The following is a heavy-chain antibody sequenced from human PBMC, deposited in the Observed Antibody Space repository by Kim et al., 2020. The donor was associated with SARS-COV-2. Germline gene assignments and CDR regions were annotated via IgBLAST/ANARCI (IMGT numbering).Heavy chain of an antibody. CDR1: GFSFSGYA. CDR2: LSGSGDST. Sequence: GGSLRLSCAASGFSFSGYAMSWVRQAPGKGLEWVSALSGSGDSTYYADSVKGRFIISRDNSKNTLILQMNSLRVDDTALYYCAKRSYYDFWSGHANFDHWGQGTLVTVSS. J-gene: IGHJ4*02. V-gene: IGHV3-23*01. D-gene: IGHD3-3*01. CDR3: AKRSYYDFWSGHANFDH.